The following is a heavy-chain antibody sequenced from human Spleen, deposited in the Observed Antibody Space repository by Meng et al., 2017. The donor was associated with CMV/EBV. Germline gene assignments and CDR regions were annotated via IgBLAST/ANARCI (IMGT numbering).Heavy chain of an antibody. V-gene: IGHV4-59*01. CDR1: GDSICSFH. J-gene: IGHJ5*02. CDR2: VYYSGTT. CDR3: ARGVPYSGAHWFDP. Sequence: SVTLSLTCTVSGDSICSFHWSWIRQSPGKELEWIGYVYYSGTTNYNPSLKSRVTMSLDTSKNHFSLKLRSVTTADTAVYFCARGVPYSGAHWFDPWGQGTLVTVSS. D-gene: IGHD6-25*01.